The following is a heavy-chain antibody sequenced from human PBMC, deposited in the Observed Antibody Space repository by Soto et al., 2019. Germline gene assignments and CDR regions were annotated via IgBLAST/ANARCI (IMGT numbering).Heavy chain of an antibody. CDR1: GSSISSGDYY. V-gene: IGHV4-30-4*01. CDR3: AREGTGDSSGYYYEGVMNYGMDV. CDR2: IYYSGST. Sequence: SETLSLTCTVSGSSISSGDYYWSSIRQPPGKGLEWIGYIYYSGSTYYNPSLKSRVTISVDTSKNQFSLKLSSVTAADTAVYYCAREGTGDSSGYYYEGVMNYGMDVWGQGTTVTVSS. J-gene: IGHJ6*02. D-gene: IGHD3-22*01.